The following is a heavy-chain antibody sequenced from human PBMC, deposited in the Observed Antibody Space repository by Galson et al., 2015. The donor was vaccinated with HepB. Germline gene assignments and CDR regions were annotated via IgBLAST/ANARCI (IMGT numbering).Heavy chain of an antibody. CDR2: ITSDGFTT. D-gene: IGHD6-6*01. J-gene: IGHJ2*01. V-gene: IGHV3-74*03. Sequence: SLRLSCAASGFTLSPFWMHWVRQAPGKGLVWVSRITSDGFTTTYADSVKGRFTISRDDAKNTLYLQMNSLRAEDTAVYYCARDGVAARRGYLDLWGRGTLVTVSS. CDR1: GFTLSPFW. CDR3: ARDGVAARRGYLDL.